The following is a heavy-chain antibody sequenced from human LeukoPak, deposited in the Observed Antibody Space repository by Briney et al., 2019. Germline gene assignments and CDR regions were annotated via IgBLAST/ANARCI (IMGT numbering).Heavy chain of an antibody. D-gene: IGHD3-16*01. V-gene: IGHV4-59*08. J-gene: IGHJ5*02. CDR2: MHYSGST. CDR3: ARRNGGNWFDP. Sequence: SETLFLTCSVSGGPISSYYWSWIRQPPGKGLEWIGYMHYSGSTNYNPSLKSRVTISVDTSKNQISLKLSSVTAADTAVYYCARRNGGNWFDPWGQGTLVTVSS. CDR1: GGPISSYY.